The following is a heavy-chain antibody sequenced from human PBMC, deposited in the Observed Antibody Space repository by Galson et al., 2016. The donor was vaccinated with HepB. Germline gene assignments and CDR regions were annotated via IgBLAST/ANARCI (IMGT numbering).Heavy chain of an antibody. CDR1: GFTFSSYE. CDR3: AREIWGTYCGGDCSYGMDV. J-gene: IGHJ6*02. CDR2: ISSSGRPI. Sequence: SLRLSCAGSGFTFSSYEMHWVRQAPGKGLEWVSYISSSGRPIYYADSVKGRFTISRDNAKNSLYLHMNRLRAEEPAVYYCAREIWGTYCGGDCSYGMDVCGQGTTVTVSS. D-gene: IGHD2-21*01. V-gene: IGHV3-48*03.